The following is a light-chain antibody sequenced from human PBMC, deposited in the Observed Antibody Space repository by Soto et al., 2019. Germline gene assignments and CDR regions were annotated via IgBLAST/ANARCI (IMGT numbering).Light chain of an antibody. V-gene: IGKV3-11*01. Sequence: SPASLAVSPWKKTTLSCRASQSVGLSLAWYQQKPGQAPRLLIYDASERASGIPARFSGSGFGTDFTLTISSLEPFFYSFGYRQHLHT. CDR3: QHLHT. CDR2: DAS. J-gene: IGKJ2*01. CDR1: QSVGLS.